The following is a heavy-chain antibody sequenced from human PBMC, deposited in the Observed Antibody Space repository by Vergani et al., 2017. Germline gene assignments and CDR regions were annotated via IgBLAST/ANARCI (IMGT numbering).Heavy chain of an antibody. Sequence: QVQLQQWGAGLLKPSETLSLTCAVYGGSFSGYYWSWIRQPPGKGLGWIGEINHSGSTNYNPSLKSRVTISVDTSKNQFSLKLSSVTAADTAVYYCARGRGSSSRHYYYYYMDVWGKGTTVTVSS. V-gene: IGHV4-34*01. CDR2: INHSGST. J-gene: IGHJ6*03. D-gene: IGHD6-6*01. CDR1: GGSFSGYY. CDR3: ARGRGSSSRHYYYYYMDV.